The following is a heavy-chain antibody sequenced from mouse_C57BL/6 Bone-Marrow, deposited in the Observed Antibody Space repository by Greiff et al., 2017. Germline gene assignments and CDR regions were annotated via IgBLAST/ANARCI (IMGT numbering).Heavy chain of an antibody. CDR2: INPSSGYT. Sequence: QVQLQQSGAELAKPGASVKMSCKASGYTFTSYCMHWVKQRPGKGLEWIGYINPSSGYTKYNQKFKDKATLTADKSSSTAYMQLSSLTSADSAVYYCARSNPGWFAYWGQGTLVTVSA. V-gene: IGHV1-7*01. CDR1: GYTFTSYC. CDR3: ARSNPGWFAY. J-gene: IGHJ3*01.